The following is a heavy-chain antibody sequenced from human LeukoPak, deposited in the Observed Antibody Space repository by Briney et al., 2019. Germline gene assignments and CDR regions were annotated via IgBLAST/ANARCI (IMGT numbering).Heavy chain of an antibody. V-gene: IGHV4-39*01. CDR1: GGSISSSSYY. CDR2: IFYSGST. Sequence: SETLSLTCTVSGGSISSSSYYWGWIRQPPGKGLEWIGSIFYSGSTYYNPSLKSRVTISVDTSKNQFSLKLSSVTAADTAVYYCARGMGYDFWSGSTLSPWGQGTLVTVSS. CDR3: ARGMGYDFWSGSTLSP. J-gene: IGHJ5*02. D-gene: IGHD3-3*01.